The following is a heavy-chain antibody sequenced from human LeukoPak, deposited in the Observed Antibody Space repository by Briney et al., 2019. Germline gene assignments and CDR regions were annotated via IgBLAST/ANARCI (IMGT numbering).Heavy chain of an antibody. V-gene: IGHV3-30*18. J-gene: IGHJ4*02. CDR3: AKEHTNAMDYFHY. Sequence: GSLRLSCAVSGFTFSNHGMHWVRQAPGKGLEWVAVISYDGRRKYYADSVKGRFTISRDNSMNTLYLQMNSLRAEDTAVYYCAKEHTNAMDYFHYWGQGTLVTVSS. CDR2: ISYDGRRK. D-gene: IGHD2-8*01. CDR1: GFTFSNHG.